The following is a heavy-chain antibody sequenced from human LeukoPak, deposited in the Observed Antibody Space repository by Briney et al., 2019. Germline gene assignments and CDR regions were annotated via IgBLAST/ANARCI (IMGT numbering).Heavy chain of an antibody. D-gene: IGHD1-26*01. CDR1: GGSFSGYY. CDR3: VRYLLGVGGKGD. J-gene: IGHJ4*02. Sequence: SETLSLTCAVYGGSFSGYYWSWIRQPPGKGLEWIGEINHSGSTNYNPSLKSRVTISVDTSKNQFSLRLSSVTAADTAVYYCVRYLLGVGGKGDWGQGSLVTVSS. CDR2: INHSGST. V-gene: IGHV4-34*01.